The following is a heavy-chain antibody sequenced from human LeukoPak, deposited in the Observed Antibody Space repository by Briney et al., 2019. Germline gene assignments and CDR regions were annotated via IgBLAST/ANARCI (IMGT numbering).Heavy chain of an antibody. V-gene: IGHV1-46*01. J-gene: IGHJ4*02. CDR2: INPSGGST. Sequence: ASVKVSCKASGYTFTGYYMHWVRQAPGQGLEWMGIINPSGGSTSYAQKFQGRVTMTRDMSTSTVYMELSSLRSEDTAVYYCARVWRQWLDYWGQGTLVTVSS. CDR1: GYTFTGYY. D-gene: IGHD6-19*01. CDR3: ARVWRQWLDY.